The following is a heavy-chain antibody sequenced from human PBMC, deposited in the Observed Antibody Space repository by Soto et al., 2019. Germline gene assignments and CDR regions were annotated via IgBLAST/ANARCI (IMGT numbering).Heavy chain of an antibody. CDR1: GFTFSSYG. V-gene: IGHV3-33*01. D-gene: IGHD4-17*01. J-gene: IGHJ6*02. CDR3: ARDYSGDTIYYYYGMDV. CDR2: IWYDGSNK. Sequence: GGSLRLSCAASGFTFSSYGMHWVRQAPGKGLEWVAVIWYDGSNKYYADSVKGRFTISRDSSKNTLYLQMNSLRAEDTAVYYCARDYSGDTIYYYYGMDVWGQGTTVTVSS.